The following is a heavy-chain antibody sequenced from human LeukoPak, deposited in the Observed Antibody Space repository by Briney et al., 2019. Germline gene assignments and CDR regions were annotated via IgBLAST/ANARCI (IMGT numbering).Heavy chain of an antibody. CDR3: ARDTSGSSSITYFDS. CDR1: GFTFSSDS. Sequence: GGSLRLSCVASGFTFSSDSMSWVRQAPGKGMEWVSYIDSRSSYIYYADSVKGRFTISRDNAKNSLYLQMNSLRAEDTAVYCCARDTSGSSSITYFDSWGQGTLSPSP. D-gene: IGHD3-10*01. J-gene: IGHJ4*02. V-gene: IGHV3-21*01. CDR2: IDSRSSYI.